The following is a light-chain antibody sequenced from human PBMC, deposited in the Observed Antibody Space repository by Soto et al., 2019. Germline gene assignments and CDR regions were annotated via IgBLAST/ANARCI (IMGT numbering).Light chain of an antibody. V-gene: IGKV3D-20*02. CDR2: FAS. Sequence: IMLTQSPGTLSLSPGESATLSCRASQSVRNHYLAWYQQKPGQAPRLLIFFASTRVTGIPARFSGSGSGTEFTLTISSLQSEDFAVYYCQQRSNWPYTFSQGTKVDIK. CDR3: QQRSNWPYT. CDR1: QSVRNHY. J-gene: IGKJ2*01.